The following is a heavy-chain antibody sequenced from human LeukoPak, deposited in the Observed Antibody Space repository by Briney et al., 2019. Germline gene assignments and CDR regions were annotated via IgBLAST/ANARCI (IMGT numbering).Heavy chain of an antibody. CDR3: ARARDYYDSMFEE. V-gene: IGHV1-18*04. CDR2: ISIYDGNI. D-gene: IGHD3-22*01. Sequence: ASVKVSCKTSGYTFASYYMHWMRQAPGQGLEWVGWISIYDGNIRYAQKFQGRVTMTTDTSTNTAYMELRSLRSDDTAMYYCARARDYYDSMFEEWGQGTLVTVSS. J-gene: IGHJ4*02. CDR1: GYTFASYY.